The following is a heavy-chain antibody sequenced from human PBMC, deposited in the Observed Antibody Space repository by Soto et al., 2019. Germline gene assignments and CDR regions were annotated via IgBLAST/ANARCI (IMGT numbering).Heavy chain of an antibody. CDR3: ARDGRGYSSGYYYFDY. Sequence: TSETLSLTCTVSGGSISSGGYYWSWIRQHPGKGLEWIGYIYYSGSTYYNPSLKSRVTISVDTSKNHFSLKLSSVTAADTAVYYCARDGRGYSSGYYYFDYWGQGTLVTVSS. J-gene: IGHJ4*02. CDR1: GGSISSGGYY. V-gene: IGHV4-31*03. CDR2: IYYSGST. D-gene: IGHD3-22*01.